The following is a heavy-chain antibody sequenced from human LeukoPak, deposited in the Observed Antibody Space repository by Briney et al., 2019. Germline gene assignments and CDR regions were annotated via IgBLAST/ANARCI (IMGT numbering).Heavy chain of an antibody. CDR3: ARHQGDGSGSYYSGPYYFDY. J-gene: IGHJ4*02. V-gene: IGHV4-31*03. CDR1: GGSISSGGYY. Sequence: SETLSLTCTVSGGSISSGGYYWSWIRQHPGKGLEWIGYIYYSGSTYYNPSLKSRVTISVDTSKNQFSLKLSSVTAADTAVYYCARHQGDGSGSYYSGPYYFDYWGQGTLVTVSS. D-gene: IGHD3-10*01. CDR2: IYYSGST.